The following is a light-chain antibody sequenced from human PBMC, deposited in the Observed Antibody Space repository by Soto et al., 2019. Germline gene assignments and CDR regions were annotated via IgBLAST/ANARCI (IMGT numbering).Light chain of an antibody. CDR3: QLYGNSPPGVT. CDR1: QTISSW. V-gene: IGKV1-5*03. Sequence: DIQMTQSPSTLSGSVGDRVTITCRASQTISSWLAWYQQKPGKAPKLLIYKASTLKSGVPSRFSGSGSGTEFTLTISSLQPDDFAVYYCQLYGNSPPGVTFGPGTKVDIK. J-gene: IGKJ3*01. CDR2: KAS.